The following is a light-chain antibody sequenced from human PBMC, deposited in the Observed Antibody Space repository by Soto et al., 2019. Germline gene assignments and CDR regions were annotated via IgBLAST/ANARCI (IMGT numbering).Light chain of an antibody. J-gene: IGKJ3*01. V-gene: IGKV3-15*01. CDR3: QQYNNWPFT. Sequence: EIVMTQSPATLSVSPGERATLSCRASQSVSSNLAWYQQKPGQAPRLLIYGASTRATGIPGRFSGSGSGTEFTLTLSSLHSEDFAVFYCQQYNNWPFTFGPGTKVDIK. CDR1: QSVSSN. CDR2: GAS.